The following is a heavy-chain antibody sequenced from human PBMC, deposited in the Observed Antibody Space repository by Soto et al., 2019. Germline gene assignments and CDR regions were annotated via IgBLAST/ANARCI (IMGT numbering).Heavy chain of an antibody. CDR2: IDPSDSYT. V-gene: IGHV5-10-1*01. Sequence: PGESLKISCKGSGYSFTSYWIGWVRQMPGKGLEWMGRIDPSDSYTNYSPSFQGHVTISADKSISTAYLQWSSLKASDTAMYYCARPQPSYYYYGMDVWGQGTTVTVSS. CDR1: GYSFTSYW. D-gene: IGHD2-2*01. CDR3: ARPQPSYYYYGMDV. J-gene: IGHJ6*02.